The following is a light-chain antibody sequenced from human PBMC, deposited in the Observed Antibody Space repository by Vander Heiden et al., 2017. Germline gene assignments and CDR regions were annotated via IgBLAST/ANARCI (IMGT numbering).Light chain of an antibody. CDR1: SSNIGSFA. Sequence: QSLLTQPPSASATPGQRLTISCSGSSSNIGSFAVNWYHQLPETAPKLLIYSDNHRPSGVPDRFSGSRSGTSASLAISGLQSGDEADYYCATWDHSLNAWVFGGGTKLTVL. J-gene: IGLJ3*02. CDR2: SDN. CDR3: ATWDHSLNAWV. V-gene: IGLV1-44*01.